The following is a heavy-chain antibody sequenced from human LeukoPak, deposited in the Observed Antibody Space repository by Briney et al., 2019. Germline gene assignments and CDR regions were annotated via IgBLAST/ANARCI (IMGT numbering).Heavy chain of an antibody. CDR3: ARGTGWFDP. V-gene: IGHV4-30-4*01. CDR2: IYYSGST. J-gene: IGHJ5*02. CDR1: GGSISSGDYY. Sequence: SETLSLTCTVSGGSISSGDYYWSWLRQPPGKGLEWIGYIYYSGSTYYHPSLKSRVTISVDTSKNQFSLKLSSVTAADTAVYYCARGTGWFDPWGQGTLVTVSS. D-gene: IGHD1-1*01.